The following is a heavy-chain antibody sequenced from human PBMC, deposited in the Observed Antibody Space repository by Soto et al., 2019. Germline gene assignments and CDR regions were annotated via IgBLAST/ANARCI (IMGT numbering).Heavy chain of an antibody. CDR1: GDSINDYY. Sequence: SETLSLTCTVSGDSINDYYWSWIRQPPGKGLEWIGYIYHSGSTYYNPSLKSRVTISIDATKIQFYLKLNSVTAADTAVYYCARASRNYFAYWGQGTLVTVSS. V-gene: IGHV4-59*01. CDR2: IYHSGST. CDR3: ARASRNYFAY. J-gene: IGHJ4*02.